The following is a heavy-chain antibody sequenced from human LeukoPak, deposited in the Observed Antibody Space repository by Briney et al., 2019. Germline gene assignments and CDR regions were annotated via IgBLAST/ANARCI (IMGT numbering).Heavy chain of an antibody. CDR1: GGSISRSSYY. J-gene: IGHJ4*02. V-gene: IGHV4-39*01. D-gene: IGHD6-19*01. CDR3: ASRTGYTSGWYNY. Sequence: SETLSLTCTVSGGSISRSSYYWGWIRQPPGKGLEWIGSVYYTGSTSYTPSPKSRVTISVDTSKNQFSLKLSSVTAADTAVYYCASRTGYTSGWYNYWGQGTLVTVSS. CDR2: VYYTGST.